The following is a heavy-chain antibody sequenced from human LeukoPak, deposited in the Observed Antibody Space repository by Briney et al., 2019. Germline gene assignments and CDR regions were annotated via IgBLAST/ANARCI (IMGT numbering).Heavy chain of an antibody. Sequence: SETLSLTCTVSGYSISSGYYWGWIRQPPGKGLEWIGSIYHSGSTYYNPSLKSRVTISVDTSKNQFSLKLSSVTAADTAVYYCARGHYYDSSGPVWFDPWGRGTLVTVSS. D-gene: IGHD3-22*01. CDR1: GYSISSGYY. CDR2: IYHSGST. J-gene: IGHJ5*02. CDR3: ARGHYYDSSGPVWFDP. V-gene: IGHV4-38-2*02.